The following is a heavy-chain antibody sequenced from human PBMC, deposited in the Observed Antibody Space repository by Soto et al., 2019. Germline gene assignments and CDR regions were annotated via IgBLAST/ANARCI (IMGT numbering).Heavy chain of an antibody. Sequence: GGSLRLSCAASGFTFSSYAMSWVRQAPGKGLEWVSAISGSGGSTYYADSVKGRFTISRDNSKNTLYLQMNSLRAEDTAVYYCAKDFAPLSSGYYYVGWFDPWGQGTLVTVSS. J-gene: IGHJ5*02. CDR1: GFTFSSYA. CDR3: AKDFAPLSSGYYYVGWFDP. V-gene: IGHV3-23*01. CDR2: ISGSGGST. D-gene: IGHD3-22*01.